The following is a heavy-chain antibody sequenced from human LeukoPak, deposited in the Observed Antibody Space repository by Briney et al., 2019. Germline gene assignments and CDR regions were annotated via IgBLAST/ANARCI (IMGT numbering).Heavy chain of an antibody. Sequence: GASVKVFCKASGYTFTSYDINWVRQATGQGLEWMGWMNPNSGNTGYAQKFQGRVTMTRNTSISTAYMELSSLRSEDTAVYYCATSHSGSYNDAFDIWGQGTMVTVSS. J-gene: IGHJ3*02. CDR2: MNPNSGNT. V-gene: IGHV1-8*01. D-gene: IGHD1-26*01. CDR3: ATSHSGSYNDAFDI. CDR1: GYTFTSYD.